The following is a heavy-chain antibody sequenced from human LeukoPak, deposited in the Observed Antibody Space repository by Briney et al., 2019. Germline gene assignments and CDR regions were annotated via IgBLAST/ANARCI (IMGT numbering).Heavy chain of an antibody. J-gene: IGHJ2*01. CDR1: GFTVSSNS. CDR3: ARAAYSSTLYSRYFHL. D-gene: IGHD6-13*01. CDR2: IYSGGNT. V-gene: IGHV3-53*01. Sequence: GGSLRLSCTVSGFTVSSNSMSWVRQAPGKGLEWVSFIYSGGNTHNSDSVKGRFTISRDNSKNTLYLQMNSLRAGDTAVYYCARAAYSSTLYSRYFHLWGRGTLVTVSS.